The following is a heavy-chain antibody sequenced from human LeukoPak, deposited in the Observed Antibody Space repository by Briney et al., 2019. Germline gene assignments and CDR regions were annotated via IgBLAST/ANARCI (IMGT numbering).Heavy chain of an antibody. V-gene: IGHV3-7*01. D-gene: IGHD6-13*01. CDR2: VKRDGTEK. J-gene: IGHJ4*02. CDR3: ARAGGTSWADY. Sequence: GGSLRLSCEASGFTFRDYWMTWVRQAPGKGLEWVANVKRDGTEKFYVDSVKGRFTISRDNGKNSLYLQMNSLRVEDTAIYYCARAGGTSWADYWAREPWSPSPQ. CDR1: GFTFRDYW.